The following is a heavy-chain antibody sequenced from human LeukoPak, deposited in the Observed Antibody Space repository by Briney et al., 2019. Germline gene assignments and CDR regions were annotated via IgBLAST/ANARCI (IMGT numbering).Heavy chain of an antibody. CDR2: ISGSGGST. Sequence: GGSLRLSCAASGFTFSNYAVSWVRQAPGKGLEWVSAISGSGGSTYYADSVKGRFTISRDNSKNTLYLQMNSLRAEDTAVYYCAKSPNYGDYVWYFDLWGRGTLVTVSS. CDR3: AKSPNYGDYVWYFDL. D-gene: IGHD4-17*01. CDR1: GFTFSNYA. J-gene: IGHJ2*01. V-gene: IGHV3-23*01.